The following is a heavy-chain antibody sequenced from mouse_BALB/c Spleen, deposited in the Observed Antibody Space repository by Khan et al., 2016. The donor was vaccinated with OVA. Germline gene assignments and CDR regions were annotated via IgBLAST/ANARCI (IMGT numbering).Heavy chain of an antibody. CDR2: IWTGGST. Sequence: QVQLKESGPGLVAPSQSLSITCTVSGFSLTSYGVHWVRQPPGKGLEWLGVIWTGGSTNYNSALLSRLSISKDNSKSQVFLKMNSLQTDDTAMYYCARYDGNYGWYFDVWGAATTVTVSS. CDR1: GFSLTSYG. D-gene: IGHD2-1*01. CDR3: ARYDGNYGWYFDV. J-gene: IGHJ1*01. V-gene: IGHV2-9*02.